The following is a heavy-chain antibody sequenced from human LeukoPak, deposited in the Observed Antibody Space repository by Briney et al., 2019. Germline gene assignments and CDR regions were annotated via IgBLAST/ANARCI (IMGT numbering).Heavy chain of an antibody. CDR1: GFTFSSYW. Sequence: GGSLRLSCAASGFTFSSYWMNWVRQAPGRGLEWVAVISYDGNNEYYADSVKGRFTISRDNSKNMLSLQMNSLRPEDTAVYYCARDVRQIVVVPATIGFWGQGTLVTVSS. CDR3: ARDVRQIVVVPATIGF. CDR2: ISYDGNNE. J-gene: IGHJ4*02. D-gene: IGHD2-2*02. V-gene: IGHV3-30-3*01.